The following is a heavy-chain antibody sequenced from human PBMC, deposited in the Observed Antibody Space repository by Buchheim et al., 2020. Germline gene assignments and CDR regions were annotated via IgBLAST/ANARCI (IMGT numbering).Heavy chain of an antibody. D-gene: IGHD4-23*01. J-gene: IGHJ4*02. CDR2: ITTSSSTK. CDR1: GFAFSDHS. Sequence: EVQLVESGGDLVQPGGSLRLSCAASGFAFSDHSMNWVRQAPGKGLEWVSYITTSSSTKKYADSVRGRFTISRDNAKNPLFLPMNSLRAEDTAVYYCATDYGGNSAFDFWGQGTL. V-gene: IGHV3-48*04. CDR3: ATDYGGNSAFDF.